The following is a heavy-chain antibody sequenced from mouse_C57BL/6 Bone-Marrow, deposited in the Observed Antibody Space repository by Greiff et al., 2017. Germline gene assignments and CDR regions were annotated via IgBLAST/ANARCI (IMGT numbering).Heavy chain of an antibody. CDR2: IYLGNGYT. Sequence: VQLQQSGAELVRPGSSVKMSCKTSGYTFTSYGINWVKQRPGQGLEWIGYIYLGNGYTEYNEKFKGKATLTSDKSSSTAYMQLSSLTSEDSAIYFGANLYDYYFDYWGQGTTLTVSS. D-gene: IGHD2-4*01. CDR1: GYTFTSYG. V-gene: IGHV1-58*01. CDR3: ANLYDYYFDY. J-gene: IGHJ2*01.